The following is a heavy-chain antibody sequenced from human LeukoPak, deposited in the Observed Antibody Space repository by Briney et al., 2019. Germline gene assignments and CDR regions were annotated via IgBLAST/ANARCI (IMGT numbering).Heavy chain of an antibody. CDR2: ISGSGGST. J-gene: IGHJ5*02. Sequence: GGSLRLSCAASGLTFSSYGMSWVRQAPGKGLEWVSAISGSGGSTYCADSVKGRFTISRDNSKNTFFLQMNSLRAEDTAVYYCARGPDCSSTSCYVLGWFDPWGQGTLVTVSS. V-gene: IGHV3-23*01. CDR1: GLTFSSYG. CDR3: ARGPDCSSTSCYVLGWFDP. D-gene: IGHD2-2*01.